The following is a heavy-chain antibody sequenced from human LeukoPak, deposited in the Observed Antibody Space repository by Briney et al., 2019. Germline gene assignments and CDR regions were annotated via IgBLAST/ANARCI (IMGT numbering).Heavy chain of an antibody. V-gene: IGHV3-21*01. J-gene: IGHJ4*02. CDR1: GFTFSSYN. D-gene: IGHD4/OR15-4a*01. CDR3: ARGDYGGFDY. CDR2: ISTDIKYI. Sequence: GGSLRLSCAASGFTFSSYNMNWVRQAPGEGPEWLSFISTDIKYIYYADSVKGRFTISRDNGKNSLFLPMNSLRVEDTAVYYCARGDYGGFDYWGQGTLVTVSS.